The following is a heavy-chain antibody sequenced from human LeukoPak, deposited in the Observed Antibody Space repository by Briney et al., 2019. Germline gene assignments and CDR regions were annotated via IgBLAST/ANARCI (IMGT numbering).Heavy chain of an antibody. CDR2: INPNSGGT. D-gene: IGHD3-22*01. Sequence: ASVKVSCKASGYTFTGYYMHWVRQAPGQGLEWMGWINPNSGGTNYAQKFQGRVTMTRDTSISTAYMELSRLRSDDTAVYYCARVVVVTNNWFDPWGQGTPVTVSS. V-gene: IGHV1-2*02. CDR3: ARVVVVTNNWFDP. J-gene: IGHJ5*02. CDR1: GYTFTGYY.